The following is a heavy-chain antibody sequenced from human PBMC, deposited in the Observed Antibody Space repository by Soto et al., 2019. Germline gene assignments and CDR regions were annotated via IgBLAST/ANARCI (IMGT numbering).Heavy chain of an antibody. CDR2: IYYSGST. J-gene: IGHJ4*02. Sequence: QLQLQESGPGLVKPSETLSLTCTVSGGSISSSSYYWGWIRQPPGKGLEWIGSIYYSGSTYYNPSLKCRVTISVDTSKNQFSLKLSSVTAADTAVYYCARSSYCSGGSCYSHYFDYWGQGTLVTVSS. CDR3: ARSSYCSGGSCYSHYFDY. CDR1: GGSISSSSYY. V-gene: IGHV4-39*01. D-gene: IGHD2-15*01.